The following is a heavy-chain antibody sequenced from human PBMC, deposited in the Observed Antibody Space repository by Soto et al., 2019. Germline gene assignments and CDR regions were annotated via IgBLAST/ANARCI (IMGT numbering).Heavy chain of an antibody. D-gene: IGHD3-22*01. CDR1: GGSISSGDYY. Sequence: SETLSLTCTFSGGSISSGDYYWSWIRQPPGKGLEWIGYIYYSGSTYYNPSLKSRVTISVDTSKNQFSLKLSSVTAADTAVYYCARGGSSGYQNWFDPWGQGTLVTVSS. J-gene: IGHJ5*02. CDR3: ARGGSSGYQNWFDP. V-gene: IGHV4-30-4*01. CDR2: IYYSGST.